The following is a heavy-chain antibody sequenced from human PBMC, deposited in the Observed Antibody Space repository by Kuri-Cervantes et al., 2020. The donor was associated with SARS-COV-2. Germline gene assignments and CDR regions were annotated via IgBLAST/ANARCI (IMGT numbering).Heavy chain of an antibody. CDR1: GFTFSSYA. V-gene: IGHV3-23*01. CDR3: TTDILDPRYSKRLDY. J-gene: IGHJ4*02. D-gene: IGHD2-15*01. CDR2: ISGSGGST. Sequence: GESLKISCAASGFTFSSYAMSWVRQAPGKGLEWVSAISGSGGSTCYADSVKGRFTISRDNSKNTLYLQMNSLRAEDTAVYYCTTDILDPRYSKRLDYWGQGTLVTVSS.